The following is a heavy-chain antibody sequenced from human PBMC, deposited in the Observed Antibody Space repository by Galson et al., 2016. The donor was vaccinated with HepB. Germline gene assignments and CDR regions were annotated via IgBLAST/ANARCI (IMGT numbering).Heavy chain of an antibody. CDR2: IDWEDET. CDR3: AREYSRGGLALDV. V-gene: IGHV2-70*04. CDR1: GFSLHFNATG. D-gene: IGHD3-10*01. J-gene: IGHJ6*02. Sequence: PALVKPTQTLTLTCTFSGFSLHFNATGVSWIRQAPGKALEWLARIDWEDETFFKMSLKTRLSISKDTSKNQVVLTMTNMAPVDTATYFCAREYSRGGLALDVWGQGTTATVSS.